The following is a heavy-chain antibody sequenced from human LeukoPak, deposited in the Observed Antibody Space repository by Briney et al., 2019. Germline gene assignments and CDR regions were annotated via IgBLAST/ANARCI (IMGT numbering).Heavy chain of an antibody. D-gene: IGHD5/OR15-5a*01. CDR2: ISSGSDYT. CDR1: GFTFSDYY. CDR3: ARSAGRLSPIDD. Sequence: KPGRSLRLSCAASGFTFSDYYISWIRQAPGKGLEWVSYISSGSDYTNYADAVKGRFTISRDTARTSLSLQMSSLRAEDTALYFCARSAGRLSPIDDWGQGTLVTVSS. J-gene: IGHJ4*02. V-gene: IGHV3-11*06.